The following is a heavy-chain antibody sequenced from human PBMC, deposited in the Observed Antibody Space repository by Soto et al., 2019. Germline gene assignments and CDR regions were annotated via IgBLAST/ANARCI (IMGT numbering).Heavy chain of an antibody. Sequence: EVQLLESGGGLVQPGGSLRLSCAASGFTFSNYAKSWVRQAPGKGLEWVSSITGSGDYTYYADSVKGRFTISRDNSKNTLYLQMNSLRAEDTAVYYCAKARYYDSTGYLYYFDYWGQGTLVTVSS. V-gene: IGHV3-23*01. CDR1: GFTFSNYA. D-gene: IGHD3-22*01. CDR3: AKARYYDSTGYLYYFDY. CDR2: ITGSGDYT. J-gene: IGHJ4*02.